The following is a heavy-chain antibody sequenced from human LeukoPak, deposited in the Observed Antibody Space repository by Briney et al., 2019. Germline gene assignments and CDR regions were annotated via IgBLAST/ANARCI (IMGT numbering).Heavy chain of an antibody. J-gene: IGHJ3*02. CDR3: ARVSGYQGNDAFDI. D-gene: IGHD3-22*01. Sequence: PGGSLRLSCAASGFTFSSYGMSWVRQAPGKGLEWVSAISGSGGSTYYADSVKGRFTISRDNPKNTLYLQMNSLRAEDTAVYYCARVSGYQGNDAFDIWGQGTMVTVSS. CDR1: GFTFSSYG. CDR2: ISGSGGST. V-gene: IGHV3-23*01.